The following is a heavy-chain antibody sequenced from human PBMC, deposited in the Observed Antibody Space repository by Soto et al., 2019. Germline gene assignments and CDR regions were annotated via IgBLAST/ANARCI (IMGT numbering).Heavy chain of an antibody. Sequence: SETLSLTCAVYGGSFSGYYWSWIRQPPGKGLEWTGEINHSGSTNYNPSLKSRVTISVDTSKNQFSLKLSSVTAADTAVYYCARSLPPMVRLPNWFDPWGQGTLVTV. CDR1: GGSFSGYY. D-gene: IGHD3-10*01. CDR3: ARSLPPMVRLPNWFDP. J-gene: IGHJ5*02. V-gene: IGHV4-34*01. CDR2: INHSGST.